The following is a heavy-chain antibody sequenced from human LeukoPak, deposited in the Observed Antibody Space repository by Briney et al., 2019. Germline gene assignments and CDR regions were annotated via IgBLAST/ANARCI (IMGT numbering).Heavy chain of an antibody. CDR1: GFTFSSYG. CDR3: YLHPLGAFDI. Sequence: GGSLRLSCAASGFTFSSYGMHWVRRAPGKGLEWVAVISYDGSNKYYADSVKGRFTISRDNSKNTLYLQMNSLRAEDTAVYYCYLHPLGAFDIWGQGTMVTVSS. D-gene: IGHD3-16*01. CDR2: ISYDGSNK. J-gene: IGHJ3*02. V-gene: IGHV3-30*03.